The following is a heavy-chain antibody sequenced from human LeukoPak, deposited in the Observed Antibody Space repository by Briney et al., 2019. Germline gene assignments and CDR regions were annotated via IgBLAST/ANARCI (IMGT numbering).Heavy chain of an antibody. Sequence: SETLSLTCTGSGCSISSYYLSWIRQPPGKGLEWIGFMYNSGSTNYKPSLESRVTISVDTAKNQVYLKLSTVTAADTAVYYCARDYSSSNYYYYYMDVWGKGTTVTVSS. D-gene: IGHD6-6*01. CDR1: GCSISSYY. J-gene: IGHJ6*03. CDR3: ARDYSSSNYYYYYMDV. CDR2: MYNSGST. V-gene: IGHV4-59*01.